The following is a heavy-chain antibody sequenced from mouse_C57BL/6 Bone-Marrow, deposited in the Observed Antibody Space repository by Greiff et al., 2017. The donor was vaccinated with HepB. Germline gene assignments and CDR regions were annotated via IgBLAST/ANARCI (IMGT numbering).Heavy chain of an antibody. J-gene: IGHJ2*01. CDR1: GYTFTDDY. CDR3: ACLAPLVAPFRY. Sequence: EVKLQESGPVLVKPGASVKMSCKASGYTFTDDYMNWVKHSHGKSLEWIGVINPYNGGTSYNQKFKGKATLTVDKSSSTAYMEFNSLTSEDSAVYYCACLAPLVAPFRYWGQGTTLSVSS. D-gene: IGHD1-1*01. V-gene: IGHV1-19*01. CDR2: INPYNGGT.